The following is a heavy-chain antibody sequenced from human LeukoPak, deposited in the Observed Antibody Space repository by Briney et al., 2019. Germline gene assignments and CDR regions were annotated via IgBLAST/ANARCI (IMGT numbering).Heavy chain of an antibody. CDR2: IYPGDSDT. CDR3: AVRCIVVAPRAFDI. CDR1: EHSFISYW. D-gene: IGHD3-22*01. V-gene: IGHV5-51*01. Sequence: HGESLKISCKGSEHSFISYWIGWVRQMPGKGLEWMGIIYPGDSDTRYSPSFQGQVTISADKSISTAYLQWSSLKASDTAMYYCAVRCIVVAPRAFDIWGQGTMVTVSS. J-gene: IGHJ3*02.